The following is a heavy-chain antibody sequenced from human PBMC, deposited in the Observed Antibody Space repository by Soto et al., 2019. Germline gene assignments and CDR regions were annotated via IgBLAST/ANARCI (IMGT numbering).Heavy chain of an antibody. CDR1: GYAFTTYG. V-gene: IGHV1-18*01. CDR2: ISAPNGNT. J-gene: IGHJ4*02. Sequence: QVHLVQSGAEVKKPGASVKVSCKGSGYAFTTYGITWVRQAPGQGLEWMGWISAPNGNTNYAQKLQGRVTVPRDTSTSTAYMELRSLRSDDTAVYYCARGRYGDYWGQGALVTVSS. D-gene: IGHD1-1*01. CDR3: ARGRYGDY.